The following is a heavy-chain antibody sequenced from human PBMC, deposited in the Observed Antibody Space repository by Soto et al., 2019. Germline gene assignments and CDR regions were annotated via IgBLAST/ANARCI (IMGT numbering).Heavy chain of an antibody. CDR3: ATGGERDYYEQSGWR. V-gene: IGHV1-69*12. CDR1: GGTFSNYA. CDR2: IIPIFGTV. D-gene: IGHD3-22*01. J-gene: IGHJ1*01. Sequence: QVQLVQSGAEVKKPGSSVKVSCKASGGTFSNYALDWVRQAPGQGLEWMGGIIPIFGTVRHAQNFQGRVTITADESTATAYMELSSLRYEDTAMYYCATGGERDYYEQSGWRWGQGTLVTVSS.